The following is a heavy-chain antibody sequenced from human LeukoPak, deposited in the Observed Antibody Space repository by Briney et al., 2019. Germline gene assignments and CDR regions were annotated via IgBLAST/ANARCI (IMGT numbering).Heavy chain of an antibody. CDR1: GGSISSYY. D-gene: IGHD3-22*01. CDR3: ARVGENYYDSSGYPLN. V-gene: IGHV4-59*01. CDR2: IYYSGST. Sequence: SETLSLTCTVSGGSISSYYWSWIRQPPAKGLEWIGYIYYSGSTNYNPSLKSRVTISVDTSKNQFSLKLSSVTAADTAVYYCARVGENYYDSSGYPLNWGQGTLVTVSS. J-gene: IGHJ4*02.